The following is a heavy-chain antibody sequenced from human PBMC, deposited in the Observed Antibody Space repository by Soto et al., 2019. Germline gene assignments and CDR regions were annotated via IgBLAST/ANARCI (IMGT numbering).Heavy chain of an antibody. Sequence: SLRFPCAASAFTFSSYGMHWVRQAPGKGLEWVAVRSYDGSNKYYADSVKGRFTISRDNYKNTLYLQMNSLRAEDTAVYDCAINMAGSGDYWGQGTPAT. V-gene: IGHV3-30*03. D-gene: IGHD1-26*01. CDR3: AINMAGSGDY. J-gene: IGHJ4*02. CDR2: RSYDGSNK. CDR1: AFTFSSYG.